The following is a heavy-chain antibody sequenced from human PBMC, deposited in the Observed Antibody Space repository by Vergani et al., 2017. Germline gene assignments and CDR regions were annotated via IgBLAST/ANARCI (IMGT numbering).Heavy chain of an antibody. CDR2: IYYSGST. V-gene: IGHV4-39*01. D-gene: IGHD2-8*01. J-gene: IGHJ4*02. Sequence: QVQLQESGPGLVKPSETLSLTCTVSNDSVSNTFYYWGWIRQTPGKGLEWIGSIYYSGSTYYNPSLKSRVTISVDTSKNQFSLKLSSVTAADTAVYYCARLSCTNGVCSPYFDYWGQGTLVTVSS. CDR1: NDSVSNTFYY. CDR3: ARLSCTNGVCSPYFDY.